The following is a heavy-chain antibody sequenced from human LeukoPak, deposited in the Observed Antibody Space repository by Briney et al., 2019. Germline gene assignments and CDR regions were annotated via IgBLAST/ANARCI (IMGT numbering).Heavy chain of an antibody. CDR1: GYSITSTYY. Sequence: SETLPLTCAVSGYSITSTYYWGWIRQPPGKGLEWIGSGSTYYNPPLRSRVTISVDTSKNQFFSKLNSVTAADTAVYYCATRTSSNPWLYFQHWGQGTLVTVSS. V-gene: IGHV4-38-2*01. D-gene: IGHD3-9*01. CDR2: SGST. CDR3: ATRTSSNPWLYFQH. J-gene: IGHJ1*01.